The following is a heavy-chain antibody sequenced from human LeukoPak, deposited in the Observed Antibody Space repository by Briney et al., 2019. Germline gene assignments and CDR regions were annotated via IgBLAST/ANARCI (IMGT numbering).Heavy chain of an antibody. J-gene: IGHJ5*02. CDR3: ARDRRIAARSKVYGWFDL. V-gene: IGHV1-2*02. CDR2: INPNSGGT. CDR1: GYTFTGYY. Sequence: ASVKVSCKASGYTFTGYYMHWVRQAPGQGLEWMGWINPNSGGTYYAQKFQGRVTMTRDTSISTAYMELSRLRSDDTAVYYCARDRRIAARSKVYGWFDLWGQGTLVTVSS. D-gene: IGHD6-6*01.